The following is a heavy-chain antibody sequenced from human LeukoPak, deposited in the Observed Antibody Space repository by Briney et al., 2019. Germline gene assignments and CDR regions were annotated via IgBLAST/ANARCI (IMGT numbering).Heavy chain of an antibody. Sequence: GGPLRLSCAASGFTLISFGMHWVRQAPGKGLEWVPVIWNDGSNRYYADSVKGRFTISRENSKNTLYLQMNSLRAEDTAVYYCARDELRGSSPTEGYGMDVWGQGTTVTVSS. D-gene: IGHD6-13*01. CDR1: GFTLISFG. CDR2: IWNDGSNR. J-gene: IGHJ6*02. CDR3: ARDELRGSSPTEGYGMDV. V-gene: IGHV3-33*01.